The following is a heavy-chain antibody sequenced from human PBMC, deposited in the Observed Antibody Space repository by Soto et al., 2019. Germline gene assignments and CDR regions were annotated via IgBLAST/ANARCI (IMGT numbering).Heavy chain of an antibody. J-gene: IGHJ3*01. Sequence: PSETLSLTCTVSGGSISSYYWSWIRQPPGKGLEWIGYIYYSGSTNYNPSLKSRVTISVDTSKNQFSLKLSSVTAADTPVYYCARVIRQNYDFWSGSKHRNAFDFWCQGIRVT. D-gene: IGHD3-3*01. V-gene: IGHV4-59*01. CDR2: IYYSGST. CDR3: ARVIRQNYDFWSGSKHRNAFDF. CDR1: GGSISSYY.